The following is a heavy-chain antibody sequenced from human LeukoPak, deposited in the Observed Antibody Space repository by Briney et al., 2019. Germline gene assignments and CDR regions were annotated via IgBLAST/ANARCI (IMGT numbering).Heavy chain of an antibody. CDR2: ISDSGGRT. CDR3: AKRGVVIRVILVGFHREAYYFDS. CDR1: GITLSNYG. V-gene: IGHV3-23*01. J-gene: IGHJ4*02. Sequence: GGSLRLTCAVSGITLSNYGMSWVRQAPGKGLEWVAGISDSGGRTNYADSVKGRFTISRDNPKNTLYLQMNSLRAEDTAVYFCAKRGVVIRVILVGFHREAYYFDSWGQGALVTVCS. D-gene: IGHD3-22*01.